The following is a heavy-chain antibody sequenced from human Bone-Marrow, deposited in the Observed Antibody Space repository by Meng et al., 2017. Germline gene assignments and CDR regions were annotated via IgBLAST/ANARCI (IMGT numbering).Heavy chain of an antibody. D-gene: IGHD3-9*01. Sequence: SETLSLTCTVSGGSISSYYWSWIRQPAGKGLEWIGRIYTSGSTNYNPSLKSRVTISVDTSKNQFSLKLSSVTAADTAVYYCAREALNYDILTGNDAFDIWGQGTMVTVSS. CDR1: GGSISSYY. CDR2: IYTSGST. J-gene: IGHJ3*02. V-gene: IGHV4-4*07. CDR3: AREALNYDILTGNDAFDI.